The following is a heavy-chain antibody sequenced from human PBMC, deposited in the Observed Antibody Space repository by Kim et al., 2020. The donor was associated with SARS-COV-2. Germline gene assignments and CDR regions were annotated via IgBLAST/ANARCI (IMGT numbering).Heavy chain of an antibody. J-gene: IGHJ6*02. D-gene: IGHD3-22*01. CDR2: IDPSDSYT. CDR3: ARQGYYYDSSGPSPNPYYYYYGMDV. CDR1: GYSFTSYW. Sequence: GESLKISCKGSGYSFTSYWISWVRQMPGKGLEWMRRIDPSDSYTNYSPSFQGHVTISADKSISTAYLQWSSLKASDTAMYYCARQGYYYDSSGPSPNPYYYYYGMDVWGQGTTVTVSS. V-gene: IGHV5-10-1*01.